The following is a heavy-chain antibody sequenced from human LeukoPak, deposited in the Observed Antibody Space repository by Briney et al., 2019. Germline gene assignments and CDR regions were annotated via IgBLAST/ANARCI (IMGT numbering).Heavy chain of an antibody. Sequence: GGSLRLSCAASGFTVSSNYMSWVRQAPGKGLEWVASINPDGNKKYSADSVKGRFTISRDNAENSLYLQMNSLRVEDTAFYYCARDLAYSRLDYWGQGMLVTVSS. J-gene: IGHJ4*02. V-gene: IGHV3-7*01. CDR1: GFTVSSNY. D-gene: IGHD5-18*01. CDR3: ARDLAYSRLDY. CDR2: INPDGNKK.